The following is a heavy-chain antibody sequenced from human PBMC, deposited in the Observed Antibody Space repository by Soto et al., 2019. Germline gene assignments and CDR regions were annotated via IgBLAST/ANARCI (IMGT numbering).Heavy chain of an antibody. CDR1: EFTFGDXG. V-gene: IGHV3-49*04. D-gene: IGHD1-26*01. J-gene: IGHJ4*02. Sequence: LXLXCTAYEFTFGDXGMSCVGQAPGKGLEWVGFIRSKAYGGTTEYAASVKRRVTISRADYKSIAYLKMKSLKTEDTALYYCTRERGSGSYSWGQGTLGTVSS. CDR2: IRSKAYGGTT. CDR3: TRERGSGSYS.